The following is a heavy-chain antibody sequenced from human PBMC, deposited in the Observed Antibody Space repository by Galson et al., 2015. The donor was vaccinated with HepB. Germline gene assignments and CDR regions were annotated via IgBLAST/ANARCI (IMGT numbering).Heavy chain of an antibody. CDR2: ISSSSNYI. V-gene: IGHV3-21*01. J-gene: IGHJ6*02. D-gene: IGHD2-2*01. CDR1: GFTFSGYS. CDR3: ARIYCSSSSCYPYYGMDV. Sequence: SLRLSCAASGFTFSGYSMNWVRQAPGKGLEWVSSISSSSNYIYYADSVKGRFTISRDNAKNSLYLQMNSLRAEDTAVYYCARIYCSSSSCYPYYGMDVWGQGTTVTVSS.